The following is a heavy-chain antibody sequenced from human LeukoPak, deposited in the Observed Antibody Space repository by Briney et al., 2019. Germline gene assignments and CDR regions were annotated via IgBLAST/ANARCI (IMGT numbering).Heavy chain of an antibody. J-gene: IGHJ4*02. CDR2: TSYDGNNH. CDR1: GFTFSSFA. CDR3: ARYLEGFDY. V-gene: IGHV3-30-3*01. Sequence: GRALRLSCAASGFTFSSFAMHWVRQAPGKGLEWVAVTSYDGNNHYYPDSVKGRFTVSRDNSENTLYLQMNSLRPEDTAVYYCARYLEGFDYWGQGTLVTVSS.